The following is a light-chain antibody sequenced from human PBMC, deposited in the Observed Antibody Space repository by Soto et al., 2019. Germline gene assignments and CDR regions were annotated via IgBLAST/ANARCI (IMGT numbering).Light chain of an antibody. CDR2: EAS. CDR3: KQYNNNFPWT. CDR1: QSISRW. Sequence: DIQMTQSPSTLSASVGDRVTITCRASQSISRWLAWYQQKPGKAPNLLIYEASSLERGVPSRFSGSGSGTEFTLTISGLQPDDFAVYFCKQYNNNFPWTFGQGTKVEL. V-gene: IGKV1-5*03. J-gene: IGKJ1*01.